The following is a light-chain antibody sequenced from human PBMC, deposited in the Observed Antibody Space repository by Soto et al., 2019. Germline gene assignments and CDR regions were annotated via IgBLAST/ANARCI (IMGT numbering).Light chain of an antibody. J-gene: IGKJ4*01. CDR1: QSVSSAY. CDR3: QQRSNWPLT. CDR2: GAS. V-gene: IGKV3-11*01. Sequence: EIVMTQSPATLSVSPGERVTLSCRASQSVSSAYLAWYQQKRGQAPRLLIYGASNRATGIPARFSGSGSGTDFTLTISSLEPEDFAVYYCQQRSNWPLTFGGGTKVDIK.